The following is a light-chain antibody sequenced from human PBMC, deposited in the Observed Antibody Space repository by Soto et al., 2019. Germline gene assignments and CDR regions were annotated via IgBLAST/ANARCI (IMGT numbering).Light chain of an antibody. J-gene: IGKJ5*01. CDR1: ERVVTTY. CDR2: DAS. CDR3: QQYDNSPST. Sequence: LAWSPGTQTLSPWERRTGCYHTSERVVTTYFAWYQQKSGQAPRLLIYDASIRATGVPDRFSGSGSETDFTLTINELQPEDSAVYFCQQYDNSPSTFGQGTRLEIK. V-gene: IGKV3-20*01.